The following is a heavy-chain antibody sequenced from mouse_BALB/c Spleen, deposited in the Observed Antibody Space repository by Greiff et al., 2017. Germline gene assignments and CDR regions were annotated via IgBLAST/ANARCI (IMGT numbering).Heavy chain of an antibody. CDR2: IDPANGNT. Sequence: VQLQQSGAELVKPGASVKLSCTASGFNIKDTYMHWVKQRPEQGLEWIGRIDPANGNTKYDPKFQGKATITADTSSNTAYLQLSSLTSEDTAVYYCDPGYYVSSYPFDYWGQGTTLTVSS. V-gene: IGHV14-3*02. J-gene: IGHJ2*01. CDR1: GFNIKDTY. CDR3: DPGYYVSSYPFDY. D-gene: IGHD1-1*01.